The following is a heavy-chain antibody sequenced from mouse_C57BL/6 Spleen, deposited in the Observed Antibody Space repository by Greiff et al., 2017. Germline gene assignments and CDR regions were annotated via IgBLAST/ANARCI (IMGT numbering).Heavy chain of an antibody. CDR2: IDPSDSYT. Sequence: VQLQQPGAELVRPGTSVKLSCKASGYTFTSYWMHWVKQRPGQGLEWIGVIDPSDSYTNYNQKFKGKATLTVDTSSSTAYMQLSSLTSEDSAVYYCARAYYSNYTWFAYWGQGTLVTVSA. D-gene: IGHD2-5*01. CDR1: GYTFTSYW. CDR3: ARAYYSNYTWFAY. V-gene: IGHV1-59*01. J-gene: IGHJ3*01.